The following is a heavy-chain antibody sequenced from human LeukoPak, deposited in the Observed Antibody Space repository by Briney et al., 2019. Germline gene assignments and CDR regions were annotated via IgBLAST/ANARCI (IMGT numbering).Heavy chain of an antibody. J-gene: IGHJ3*02. CDR2: VHYAGST. D-gene: IGHD5-12*01. CDR1: GGSISSNTYY. Sequence: SETLPLTCTVSGGSISSNTYYWGWIRQPPGKGLEWIGGVHYAGSTYYNESLKSRVTISVDTSKNQFSLKLRFVTAADTAVYYCARRSTGYSGYDFRSGPFDIWGQGTMVIVSS. CDR3: ARRSTGYSGYDFRSGPFDI. V-gene: IGHV4-39*01.